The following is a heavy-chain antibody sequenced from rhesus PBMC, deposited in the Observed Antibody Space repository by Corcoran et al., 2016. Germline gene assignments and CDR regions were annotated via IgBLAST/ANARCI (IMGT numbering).Heavy chain of an antibody. CDR3: ARVSRGYFDY. Sequence: QVQLQESGPGLVKPLETLSLTCAVSGGSITSNYWSWIRQPPGKGLEWIGYIYGRGSSTHYNPSLKRRVTLSVDTSKSQFSLKLTSVTAADAAVYYCARVSRGYFDYWGQGVLVTVSS. CDR2: IYGRGSST. V-gene: IGHV4S11*01. J-gene: IGHJ4*01. CDR1: GGSITSNY.